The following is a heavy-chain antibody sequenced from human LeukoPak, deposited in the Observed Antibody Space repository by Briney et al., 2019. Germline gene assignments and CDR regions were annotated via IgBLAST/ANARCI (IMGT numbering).Heavy chain of an antibody. CDR3: ARTSTWIQLWLLSY. D-gene: IGHD5-18*01. V-gene: IGHV1-3*01. CDR2: INAGNGNT. J-gene: IGHJ4*02. Sequence: ASVKVSCKASGYTFTSYAMHWVRQAPGQRLEWMGWINAGNGNTKYSQKFQGRVTITRDTSASTAYMELSSLRSEDTAVYYCARTSTWIQLWLLSYWGQGTLVTVSS. CDR1: GYTFTSYA.